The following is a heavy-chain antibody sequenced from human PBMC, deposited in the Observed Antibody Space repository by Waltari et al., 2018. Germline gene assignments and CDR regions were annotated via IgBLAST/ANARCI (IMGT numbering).Heavy chain of an antibody. CDR2: INNGGVT. CDR1: GGSFSGYH. Sequence: QVQLKQCGAGTLKPADTLSLTCGVYGGSFSGYHWTWVRHSPGKGLECIGEINNGGVTNYSPSLKSRVTISVDASKNQFSLFVRAVTAADTAVYYCARGGVPDYYGSGSPYRNWFDPWGQGTLVTVSS. CDR3: ARGGVPDYYGSGSPYRNWFDP. V-gene: IGHV4-34*02. J-gene: IGHJ5*02. D-gene: IGHD3-10*01.